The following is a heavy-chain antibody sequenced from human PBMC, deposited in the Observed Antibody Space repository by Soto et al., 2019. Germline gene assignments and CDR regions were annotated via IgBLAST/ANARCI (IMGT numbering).Heavy chain of an antibody. D-gene: IGHD6-19*01. V-gene: IGHV3-21*01. CDR1: GFTFSSYS. J-gene: IGHJ4*02. Sequence: EVQLVESGGGLVKPGGSLRLSCAASGFTFSSYSMNWVRQAPGKGLEWVSSISSSSSYIYYADSVKGRFTISRDNAKNSLYLQMNSLRAEDTAVYYCASSAVAGPPLGYWGQGTLVTVSS. CDR3: ASSAVAGPPLGY. CDR2: ISSSSSYI.